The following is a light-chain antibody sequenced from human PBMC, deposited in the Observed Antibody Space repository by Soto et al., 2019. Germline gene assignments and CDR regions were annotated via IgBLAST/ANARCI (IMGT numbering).Light chain of an antibody. J-gene: IGLJ1*01. Sequence: QSAPAQPSSGSGSPGPAVPIPCPGTKNDVGSYNLVSWYQQHPGKAPKLMIYEGSKRPSGVSNRFSGSKSGNTASLTISGLQAEDEADYYCCSYAGSSTFNYVFGTGTKVTVL. V-gene: IGLV2-23*03. CDR3: CSYAGSSTFNYV. CDR1: KNDVGSYNL. CDR2: EGS.